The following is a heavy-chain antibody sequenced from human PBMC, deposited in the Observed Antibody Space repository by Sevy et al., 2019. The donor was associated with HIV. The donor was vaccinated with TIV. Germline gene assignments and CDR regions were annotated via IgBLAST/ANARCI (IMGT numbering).Heavy chain of an antibody. V-gene: IGHV3-30-3*01. CDR3: AKGMYYYDSSGQDGMDV. CDR1: GFTFSSYA. J-gene: IGHJ6*02. D-gene: IGHD3-22*01. Sequence: GGSLRLSCAASGFTFSSYAMHWVRQAPGKGLEWVAVISYDGSNKYYADSVKGRFTISRDNSKNTLYLQMNSLRAEDTAVYYCAKGMYYYDSSGQDGMDVWGQGTTVTVSS. CDR2: ISYDGSNK.